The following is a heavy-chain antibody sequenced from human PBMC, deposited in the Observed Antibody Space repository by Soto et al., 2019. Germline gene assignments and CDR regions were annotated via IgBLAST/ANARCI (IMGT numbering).Heavy chain of an antibody. CDR2: SSNSGTFT. CDR1: GFSISDHY. J-gene: IGHJ4*02. Sequence: GGSLSLSCPASGFSISDHYMSWIRQAPGKGLEWFSYSSNSGTFTKYADSVKGRFSISRDNAKNSLYLEINSLRGEDTAIYYCARSGDNYNVLDYWGQGTPVTVYS. V-gene: IGHV3-11*03. CDR3: ARSGDNYNVLDY. D-gene: IGHD3-10*02.